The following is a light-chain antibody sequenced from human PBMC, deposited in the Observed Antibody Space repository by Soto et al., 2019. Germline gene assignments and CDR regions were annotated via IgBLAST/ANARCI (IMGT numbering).Light chain of an antibody. Sequence: DIQMTQSPTSLSASVGDRVTITCRASQGIRNFVAWYQQKPGKAPKLLIYAASTLQSGVPTRFSGSGSGTAFTLTINSLQPEDVATYSCQKYSSVPVFGPGTKLEIK. CDR3: QKYSSVPV. CDR1: QGIRNF. CDR2: AAS. V-gene: IGKV1-27*01. J-gene: IGKJ3*01.